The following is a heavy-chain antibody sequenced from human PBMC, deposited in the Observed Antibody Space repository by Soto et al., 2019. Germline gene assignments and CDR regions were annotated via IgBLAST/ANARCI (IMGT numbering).Heavy chain of an antibody. J-gene: IGHJ4*02. Sequence: GGSLRLSCAASGFTFSSYWMHWVRQAPGKGLVWVSRINSDGSSTSYADSVKGRFTISRDNAKNTLYLQMNSLRAEDTAVYYSVREWGTLFGVVRRFEYWGQGTLVTVSS. D-gene: IGHD3-3*01. V-gene: IGHV3-74*01. CDR3: VREWGTLFGVVRRFEY. CDR1: GFTFSSYW. CDR2: INSDGSST.